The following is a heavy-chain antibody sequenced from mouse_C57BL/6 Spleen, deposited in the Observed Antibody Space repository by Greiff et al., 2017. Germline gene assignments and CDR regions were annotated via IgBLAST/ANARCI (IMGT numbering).Heavy chain of an antibody. V-gene: IGHV1-50*01. J-gene: IGHJ3*01. CDR1: GYTFTSYW. CDR2: IDPSDSYT. Sequence: QVQLQQPGAELVKPGASVKLSCKASGYTFTSYWMQWVKQRPGQGLEWIGEIDPSDSYTNYNQKFKGKATLTVDTSSSTAYMQLSSLTSEDSAVXDCARMDGNQAWFAYWGQGTLVTVSA. CDR3: ARMDGNQAWFAY. D-gene: IGHD2-3*01.